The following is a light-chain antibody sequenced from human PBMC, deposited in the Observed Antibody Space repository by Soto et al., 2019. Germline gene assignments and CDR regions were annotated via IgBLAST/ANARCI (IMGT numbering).Light chain of an antibody. Sequence: QSALTQPASVSGSPGQSITISCTGSSSDIGAFNYVAWYQQHPGKAPKLIIHGVTNRPSGVSSRFSGSKSDYTASLTISGLQAEDEADYYCSSYTITSTLVIFGGGTQLTVL. V-gene: IGLV2-14*01. CDR3: SSYTITSTLVI. CDR1: SSDIGAFNY. CDR2: GVT. J-gene: IGLJ2*01.